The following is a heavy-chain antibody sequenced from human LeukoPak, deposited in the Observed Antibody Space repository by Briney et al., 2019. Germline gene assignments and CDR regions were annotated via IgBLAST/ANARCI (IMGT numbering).Heavy chain of an antibody. V-gene: IGHV4-59*08. J-gene: IGHJ5*02. CDR3: ARHLSGSYYKGPNWFDP. D-gene: IGHD1-26*01. CDR2: IYYSGST. CDR1: GGSISSYY. Sequence: PSETLSLTCTVYGGSISSYYWSWIRQPPGKGLVWIGYIYYSGSTNYNPSLKSRVTISVDTSKNQFSLKLSSVTAADTAVYYCARHLSGSYYKGPNWFDPWGQGTLVTVSS.